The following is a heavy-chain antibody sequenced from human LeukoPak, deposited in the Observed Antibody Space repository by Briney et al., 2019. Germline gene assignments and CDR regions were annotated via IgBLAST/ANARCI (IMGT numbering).Heavy chain of an antibody. D-gene: IGHD2-2*01. V-gene: IGHV3-48*03. J-gene: IGHJ4*02. CDR3: AKGSEDIVVVPAVDFDY. CDR2: ISSSGSTI. Sequence: GGSLRLSCAASGFTFSSYEMNWVRQAPGKGLEWVSYISSSGSTIYYADSVKGRFTISRDNSRNTVYLDMNTLRAEDTAVYYCAKGSEDIVVVPAVDFDYWGQGTLVTVSS. CDR1: GFTFSSYE.